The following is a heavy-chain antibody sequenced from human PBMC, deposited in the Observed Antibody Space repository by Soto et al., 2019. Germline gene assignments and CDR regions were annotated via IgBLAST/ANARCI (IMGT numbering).Heavy chain of an antibody. D-gene: IGHD2-2*01. V-gene: IGHV1-18*01. CDR2: ISAYNGNT. Sequence: ASVKVSCKASGYTFTSYGISWVRQAPGQGLEWMGWISAYNGNTNYAQKLQGRVTMTTDTSTSTAYMELRSLRFDDTAVYYCARDCSSTSCYDGWFDPWGQGTLVTVSS. J-gene: IGHJ5*02. CDR1: GYTFTSYG. CDR3: ARDCSSTSCYDGWFDP.